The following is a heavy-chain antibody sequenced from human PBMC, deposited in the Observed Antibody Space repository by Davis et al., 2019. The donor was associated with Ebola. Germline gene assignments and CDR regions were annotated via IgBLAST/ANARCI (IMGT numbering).Heavy chain of an antibody. CDR2: INHSGGT. CDR3: ARSWRVYGDYTNWFDP. D-gene: IGHD4-17*01. Sequence: ETLSLTCAVYGGSFRGYYWSWIRQPPGKGLEWIGEINHSGGTNYNPSLTSRVTISVDTSKNQFSLKLSSVTAADTAVYYCARSWRVYGDYTNWFDPWGQGTLVTVSS. CDR1: GGSFRGYY. J-gene: IGHJ5*02. V-gene: IGHV4-34*01.